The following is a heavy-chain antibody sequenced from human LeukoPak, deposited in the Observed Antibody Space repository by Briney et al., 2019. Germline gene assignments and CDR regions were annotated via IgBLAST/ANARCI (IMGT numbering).Heavy chain of an antibody. D-gene: IGHD3-22*01. V-gene: IGHV4-34*01. CDR2: INHSGST. CDR3: ARGLGYYDSSGYYSY. J-gene: IGHJ4*02. Sequence: SETLSLTCAVYGGSFSGYYWSWIRQPPGKGREWIGEINHSGSTNYNPSLKSRVTISVDTSKNQFSLKLSSVTAADTAVYYCARGLGYYDSSGYYSYWGQGTLVTVSS. CDR1: GGSFSGYY.